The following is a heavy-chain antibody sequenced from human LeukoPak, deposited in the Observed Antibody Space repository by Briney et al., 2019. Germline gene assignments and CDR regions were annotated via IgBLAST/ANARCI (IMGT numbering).Heavy chain of an antibody. J-gene: IGHJ4*02. Sequence: ASVKVSCKVSGYTLSELSMHWVRQAPGKGLEWMGGFDPEDGETIYSQKFQGRVTMTEDTSTDTAYMELSSLKSEDTAVYYCATGPRSSLDYWGQGTLVTVSS. CDR1: GYTLSELS. D-gene: IGHD6-13*01. V-gene: IGHV1-24*01. CDR2: FDPEDGET. CDR3: ATGPRSSLDY.